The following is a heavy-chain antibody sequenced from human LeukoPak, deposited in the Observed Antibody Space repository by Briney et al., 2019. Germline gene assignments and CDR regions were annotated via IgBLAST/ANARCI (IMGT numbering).Heavy chain of an antibody. CDR2: RSYDGSNK. CDR3: AKGMAPYGSGSLFDY. V-gene: IGHV3-30*18. D-gene: IGHD3-10*01. CDR1: GFTFSSYG. J-gene: IGHJ4*02. Sequence: GGSLRLSCAASGFTFSSYGMHWVRQAPGKGLEWVAVRSYDGSNKYYADSVKGRFTISRDNSKNTLYPQMNSLRAEDTAVYYCAKGMAPYGSGSLFDYWGQGTLVTVSS.